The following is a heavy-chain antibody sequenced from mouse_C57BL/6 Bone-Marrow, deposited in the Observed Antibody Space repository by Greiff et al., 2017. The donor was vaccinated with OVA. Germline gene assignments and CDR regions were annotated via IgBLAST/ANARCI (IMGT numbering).Heavy chain of an antibody. CDR3: ARASYYYGSSYGYFDY. D-gene: IGHD1-1*01. CDR1: GYSITSGYY. V-gene: IGHV3-6*01. J-gene: IGHJ2*01. Sequence: EVHLVESGPGLVKPSQSLSLTCSVTGYSITSGYYWNWIRQFPGNKPEWMGYISYDGSNDYNPSLKNRISITRDTSKNQFFLKLNSVTTEDTATYYCARASYYYGSSYGYFDYWGQGTTLTVSA. CDR2: ISYDGSN.